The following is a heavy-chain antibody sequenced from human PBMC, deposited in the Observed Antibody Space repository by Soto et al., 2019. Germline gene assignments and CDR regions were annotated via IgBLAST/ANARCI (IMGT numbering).Heavy chain of an antibody. CDR3: ALDPITMVRGVISDY. V-gene: IGHV3-21*01. CDR2: ISISSSYI. Sequence: GGSLRLSCAASGFTFSSYSMNWVRQAPGKGLEWVSSISISSSYIYYADSVKGRFTISRDNAKNSLYLQMNSLRAEDTAVYYCALDPITMVRGVISDYWGQGTLVTVSS. J-gene: IGHJ4*02. D-gene: IGHD3-10*01. CDR1: GFTFSSYS.